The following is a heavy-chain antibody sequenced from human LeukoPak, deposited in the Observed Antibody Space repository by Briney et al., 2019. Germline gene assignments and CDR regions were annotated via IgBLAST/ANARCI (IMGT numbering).Heavy chain of an antibody. J-gene: IGHJ4*02. Sequence: PSETLSLTCTVSGGSISTYYWSWIRQPPGKGLEWIGYISYSRSTNYNPSLKSRLTISVDTSKNQFSLKLTSVTAADTAVYYCARGERLGLDYWGQGTLVTVSS. CDR1: GGSISTYY. D-gene: IGHD5-24*01. CDR2: ISYSRST. CDR3: ARGERLGLDY. V-gene: IGHV4-59*01.